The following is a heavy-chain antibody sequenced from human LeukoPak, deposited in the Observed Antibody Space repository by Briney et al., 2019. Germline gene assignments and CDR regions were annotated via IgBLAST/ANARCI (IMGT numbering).Heavy chain of an antibody. D-gene: IGHD3-10*01. CDR3: ARHSRSVDYGSGSYTWDY. CDR1: GGSVSSIIYY. Sequence: SETLSFTCTVSGGSVSSIIYYWGWIRQPPGKGLEWIGTIYYSGSTYYNVSLKSRVTISVDTSRNQFSLKLSSVTAADTAVYYCARHSRSVDYGSGSYTWDYWGQGTLVTVSS. CDR2: IYYSGST. J-gene: IGHJ4*02. V-gene: IGHV4-39*01.